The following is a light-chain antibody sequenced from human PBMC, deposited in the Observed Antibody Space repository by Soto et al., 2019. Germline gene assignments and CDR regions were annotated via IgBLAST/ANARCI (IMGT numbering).Light chain of an antibody. CDR1: SSDVGSYNL. J-gene: IGLJ1*01. Sequence: QSALTQPASVSGSPGQSITISCTGTSSDVGSYNLVSWYQHHPGKAPKLMIFEVSKRPSGVSNRFSGSKSGNTASLTISGLQAEDEAECYCCSYAGTYVFGTGTKVTVL. V-gene: IGLV2-23*02. CDR3: CSYAGTYV. CDR2: EVS.